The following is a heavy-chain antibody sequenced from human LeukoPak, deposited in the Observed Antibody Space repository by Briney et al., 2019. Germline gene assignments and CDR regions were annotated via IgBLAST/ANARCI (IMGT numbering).Heavy chain of an antibody. V-gene: IGHV3-23*01. CDR3: AQIITAAGSGN. Sequence: GGSLRLSCAASGFIFSSYGMSWVRQAPGKGLEWVSSIGGSGATTYYAESVKGRFTISRDNSKNTQYLQMNSLRGEDTAVYYCAQIITAAGSGNWGQGTLVTVSS. CDR2: IGGSGATT. D-gene: IGHD6-25*01. J-gene: IGHJ4*02. CDR1: GFIFSSYG.